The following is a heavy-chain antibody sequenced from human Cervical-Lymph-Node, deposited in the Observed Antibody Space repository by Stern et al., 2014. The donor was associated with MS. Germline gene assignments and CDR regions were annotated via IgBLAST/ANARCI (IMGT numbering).Heavy chain of an antibody. CDR1: GFAFSDYG. J-gene: IGHJ5*02. Sequence: QVQLVESGGGVVQPGRSLRLSCAASGFAFSDYGMDWVRQAAGKGVEWVAVISFDVRDKFYADSVKGRCTISRDNSQNTLHLQVNSLRTEDTALYYCAKSSSGGYDFRLAETWGQGTLVIVSS. CDR2: ISFDVRDK. CDR3: AKSSSGGYDFRLAET. V-gene: IGHV3-30*18. D-gene: IGHD5-12*01.